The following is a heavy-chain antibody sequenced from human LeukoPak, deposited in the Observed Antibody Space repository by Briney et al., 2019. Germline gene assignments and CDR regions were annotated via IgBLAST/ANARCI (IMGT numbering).Heavy chain of an antibody. CDR1: GTTISNYG. CDR3: AKRGVVIRVILVGFHKEAYYFDS. J-gene: IGHJ4*02. Sequence: GGSLRLSCAVSGTTISNYGMNWVRQAPGKGLEWVAGISGSGGGTYYADSVKGLFTIPRDNPKNTLYLQMNSLRAEDTAVDFCAKRGVVIRVILVGFHKEAYYFDSWGQGALVTVSS. D-gene: IGHD3-22*01. CDR2: ISGSGGGT. V-gene: IGHV3-23*01.